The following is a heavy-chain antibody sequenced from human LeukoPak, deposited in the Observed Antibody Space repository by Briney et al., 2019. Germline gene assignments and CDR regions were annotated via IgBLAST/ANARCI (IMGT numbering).Heavy chain of an antibody. CDR1: GGSISSSNW. Sequence: SETLSLTCAVSGGSISSSNWWSWVRQPPGKGLEWIGEIYHSGSTNYNPSLKSRVTISVDKSKNQFSLKLSSVTAADTAVYYCARDLGAAGRRYFDYWGQGTLVTVSS. CDR3: ARDLGAAGRRYFDY. J-gene: IGHJ4*02. CDR2: IYHSGST. V-gene: IGHV4-4*02. D-gene: IGHD6-13*01.